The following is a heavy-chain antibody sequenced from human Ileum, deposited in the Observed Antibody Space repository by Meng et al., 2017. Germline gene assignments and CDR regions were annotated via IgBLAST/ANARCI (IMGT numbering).Heavy chain of an antibody. V-gene: IGHV3-72*01. CDR1: GFTFSTYW. Sequence: VQLVESGGGLVQPGGSLRLSCAASGFTFSTYWMHWVRQAPGKGLEWVARVRNKENGYSTGYAASVEGRFTISRGDSKNSLYLQMNSLTTEDTAVYYCARGDFRVNWGQGTLVTVSS. J-gene: IGHJ4*02. CDR3: ARGDFRVN. D-gene: IGHD3-3*01. CDR2: VRNKENGYST.